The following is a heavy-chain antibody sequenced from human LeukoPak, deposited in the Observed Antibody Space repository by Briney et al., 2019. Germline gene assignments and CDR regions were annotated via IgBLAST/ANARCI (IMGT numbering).Heavy chain of an antibody. CDR3: ARERQLVTDY. Sequence: GGSLRLSCVASGCSFSTYSMNWVRQAPGKGLEWVSSVTGSGTTKYYADSVKGRFVISRDNAKNSLYLRMNSLRAEDTAVYFCARERQLVTDYWGPGTLVTV. D-gene: IGHD6-6*01. CDR2: VTGSGTTK. V-gene: IGHV3-21*06. CDR1: GCSFSTYS. J-gene: IGHJ4*01.